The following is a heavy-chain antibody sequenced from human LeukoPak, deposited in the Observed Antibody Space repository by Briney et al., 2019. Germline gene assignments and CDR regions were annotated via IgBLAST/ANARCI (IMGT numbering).Heavy chain of an antibody. V-gene: IGHV3-11*01. CDR3: ARVVVVVPAAISRYYMDV. J-gene: IGHJ6*03. Sequence: PGGSLRLSCAASGFTFGDYYMSWIRQAPGKGLEWVSYISSSGSTIYYADSVKGRFTISRDNAKNSLYLQMNSLRAEDTAVYYCARVVVVVPAAISRYYMDVWGKGTTVTISS. D-gene: IGHD2-2*01. CDR1: GFTFGDYY. CDR2: ISSSGSTI.